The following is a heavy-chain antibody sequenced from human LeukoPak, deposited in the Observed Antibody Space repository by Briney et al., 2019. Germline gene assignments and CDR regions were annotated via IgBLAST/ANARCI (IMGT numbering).Heavy chain of an antibody. CDR2: IIPIFGTA. D-gene: IGHD2-2*01. CDR3: ARVVTPGYCSTTSCYWKGWFDP. J-gene: IGHJ5*02. Sequence: ASVKVSCKASGSTFSRFAMSWVRRAPRQGLEWMGGIIPIFGTANYAQMFQGRVTITADESTGTAYMELSGLRSEDTAVYYCARVVTPGYCSTTSCYWKGWFDPWGQGTLVTVSS. CDR1: GSTFSRFA. V-gene: IGHV1-69*13.